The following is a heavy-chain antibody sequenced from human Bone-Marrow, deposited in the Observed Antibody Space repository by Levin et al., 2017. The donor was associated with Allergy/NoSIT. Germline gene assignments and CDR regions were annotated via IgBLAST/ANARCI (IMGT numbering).Heavy chain of an antibody. J-gene: IGHJ4*02. D-gene: IGHD1-26*01. CDR1: GYTLTTYQ. V-gene: IGHV1-8*01. CDR3: ARGHSGSDYSEKILDY. Sequence: ASVKISCKASGYTLTTYQINWLRQATGQGLEWVGWMNPHSGNTGSAQKFQGRVTMTTNTSISTVYLELTSLTSQDTAVYYCARGHSGSDYSEKILDYWGQGTLVTVSS. CDR2: MNPHSGNT.